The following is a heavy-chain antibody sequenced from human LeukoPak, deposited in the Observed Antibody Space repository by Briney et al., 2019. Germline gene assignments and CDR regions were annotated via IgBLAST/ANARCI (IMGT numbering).Heavy chain of an antibody. CDR2: INPNSGGT. Sequence: GASVKVSCKASGYTFTGYYMHWVRQAPGQGLEWMGRINPNSGGTSYAQKFQGRVTMTRDTSISTAYMELSRLRSDDTAVYYCAREEVFGVVIIQNWFDPWGQGTLVTVSS. D-gene: IGHD3-3*01. CDR1: GYTFTGYY. CDR3: AREEVFGVVIIQNWFDP. J-gene: IGHJ5*02. V-gene: IGHV1-2*06.